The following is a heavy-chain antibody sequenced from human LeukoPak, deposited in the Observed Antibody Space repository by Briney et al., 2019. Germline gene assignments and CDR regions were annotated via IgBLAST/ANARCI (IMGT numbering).Heavy chain of an antibody. CDR1: GFTFSSNW. V-gene: IGHV3-74*01. D-gene: IGHD3-16*01. J-gene: IGHJ4*02. CDR2: INTDGSTT. Sequence: PGGSLRLSCAASGFTFSSNWMHWVRQAPGKGLVWVSRINTDGSTTTYADSVKGRFTISRGNAENTLYLQMNSLRAEDTAVYYCARDTSYTFDYWGQGTLVTVSS. CDR3: ARDTSYTFDY.